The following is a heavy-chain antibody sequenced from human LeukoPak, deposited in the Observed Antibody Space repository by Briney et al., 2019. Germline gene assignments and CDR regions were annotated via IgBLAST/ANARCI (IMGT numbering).Heavy chain of an antibody. CDR3: ARDLDYSAVAGYSPDY. D-gene: IGHD6-19*01. CDR2: INPNSGGT. V-gene: IGHV1-2*02. J-gene: IGHJ4*02. CDR1: GYTFTGYY. Sequence: GASVKVSCKASGYTFTGYYMHWVRQAPGQGLEWMGWINPNSGGTNYAQKFQGRVTMTRDTSISTAYMELSRLRSDDTAVYYCARDLDYSAVAGYSPDYWGQGTLVTVSS.